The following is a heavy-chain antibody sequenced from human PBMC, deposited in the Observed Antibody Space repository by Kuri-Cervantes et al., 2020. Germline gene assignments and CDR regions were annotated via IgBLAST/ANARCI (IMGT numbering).Heavy chain of an antibody. CDR3: AKGARAVAGMYYFDY. Sequence: GGSLRLSCAASGFIFSSYGMNWVRQAPGKGLEWVAVISYDGSNKYYADSVKGRFTISRDNSKNTLYLQMNSLRAEDTAVYYCAKGARAVAGMYYFDYWGQGTLVTVSS. V-gene: IGHV3-30*18. D-gene: IGHD6-19*01. CDR2: ISYDGSNK. CDR1: GFIFSSYG. J-gene: IGHJ4*02.